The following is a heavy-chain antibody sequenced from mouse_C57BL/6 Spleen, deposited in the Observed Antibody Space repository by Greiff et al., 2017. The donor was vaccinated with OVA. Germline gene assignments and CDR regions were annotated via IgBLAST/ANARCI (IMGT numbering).Heavy chain of an antibody. CDR3: TRQDGYYGNAMDY. CDR1: GFTFSDAW. J-gene: IGHJ4*01. CDR2: IRNKANNHAT. Sequence: EVQRVESGGGLVQPGGSMKLSCAASGFTFSDAWMDWVRQSPEKGLEWVAEIRNKANNHATYYAESVKGRFTISRDDSKSSVYLQMNSLRSEDTGIYYCTRQDGYYGNAMDYWGQGTSVTVSS. D-gene: IGHD2-3*01. V-gene: IGHV6-6*01.